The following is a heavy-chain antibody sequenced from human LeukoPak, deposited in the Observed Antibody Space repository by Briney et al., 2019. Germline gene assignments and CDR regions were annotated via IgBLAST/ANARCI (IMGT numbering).Heavy chain of an antibody. V-gene: IGHV1-18*01. D-gene: IGHD6-19*01. CDR1: GYTFTIYG. J-gene: IGHJ4*02. Sequence: ASVTVSFTASGYTFTIYGISWVRQAPGQGKEWMGLISAYNGNTNYAQNLQCRVTMTTDPSTSTAYMELRSLRSDDTAVYYCARVGPFGSGWPDYWGQGTLVTVSS. CDR3: ARVGPFGSGWPDY. CDR2: ISAYNGNT.